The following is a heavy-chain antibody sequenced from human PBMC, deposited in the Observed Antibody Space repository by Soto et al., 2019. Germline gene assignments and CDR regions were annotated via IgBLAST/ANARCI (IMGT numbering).Heavy chain of an antibody. CDR2: ISPNGQGI. CDR1: GFTVTSNG. CDR3: AKGHCDGDCYTFDY. Sequence: EVKLLESGGGLVQPGGSLRLSCGVSGFTVTSNGVSWVRQAPGKGLEWVSAISPNGQGIWYADSVKGRFTISRDISRNTVFLQMDSLRAEDTAVYYCAKGHCDGDCYTFDYWGQGTLVTVSS. D-gene: IGHD2-21*02. V-gene: IGHV3-23*01. J-gene: IGHJ4*02.